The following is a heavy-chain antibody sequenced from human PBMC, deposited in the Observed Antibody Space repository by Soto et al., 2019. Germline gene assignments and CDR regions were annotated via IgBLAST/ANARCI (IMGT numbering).Heavy chain of an antibody. J-gene: IGHJ5*02. CDR2: IYHSGST. D-gene: IGHD3-3*01. Sequence: SETLSLTCAVSGGSISSGGYSWSWIRQPPGKGLEWIGYIYHSGSTNYNPSLKSRVTISVDTSKNQFSLKLSSVTAADTAVYYCARAQYYDFWSGYLNWFDPWGQGTLVTVSS. CDR1: GGSISSGGYS. V-gene: IGHV4-30-2*01. CDR3: ARAQYYDFWSGYLNWFDP.